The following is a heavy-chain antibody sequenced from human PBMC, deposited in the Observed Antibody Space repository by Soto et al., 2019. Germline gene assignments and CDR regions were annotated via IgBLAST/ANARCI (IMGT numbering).Heavy chain of an antibody. CDR2: INAGNGNT. Sequence: GASVKVSCKASGYTFTSYAMHWVRQAPGQRLEWMGWINAGNGNTKYSQKFQGRVTMTRDTSISTAYMELSRLRSDDTAVYYCARARYCSSTSCSENDYWGQGTLVTVSS. CDR3: ARARYCSSTSCSENDY. V-gene: IGHV1-3*01. J-gene: IGHJ4*02. CDR1: GYTFTSYA. D-gene: IGHD2-2*01.